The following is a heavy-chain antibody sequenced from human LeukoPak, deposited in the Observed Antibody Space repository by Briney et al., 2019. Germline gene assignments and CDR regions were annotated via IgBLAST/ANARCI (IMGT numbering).Heavy chain of an antibody. CDR3: ARDQAKYQLLTGDAFDI. Sequence: ASVKVSCKASGYTFTSYGISWVRQAPGQGLEWMGWISAYNGNTNYAQKLQGRVTMTTDTSTSTAYMELRSLRSDDTAVYYCARDQAKYQLLTGDAFDIWGQGTMVTVSS. D-gene: IGHD2-2*01. V-gene: IGHV1-18*01. J-gene: IGHJ3*02. CDR1: GYTFTSYG. CDR2: ISAYNGNT.